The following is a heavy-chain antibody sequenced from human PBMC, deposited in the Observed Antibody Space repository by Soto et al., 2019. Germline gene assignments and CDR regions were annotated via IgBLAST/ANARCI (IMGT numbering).Heavy chain of an antibody. CDR3: ARWWSGSRQGFDP. CDR1: GGSLSSGDWY. D-gene: IGHD3-3*01. CDR2: IYYRGGT. V-gene: IGHV4-31*03. J-gene: IGHJ5*02. Sequence: QVELQESGPGLVKPSQTLSLTCTVSGGSLSSGDWYWSWLRQRPGKGLEWIGYIYYRGGTYYNPSLRSRVTISVDTSKNPSCRKLSSVTAADTAVYYGARWWSGSRQGFDPWGQGTLATVSS.